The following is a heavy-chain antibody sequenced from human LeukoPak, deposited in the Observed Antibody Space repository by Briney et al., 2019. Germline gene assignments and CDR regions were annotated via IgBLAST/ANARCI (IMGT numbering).Heavy chain of an antibody. Sequence: GGSLRLSCAASGFTFSSYGMHWVRQAPGKGLEWVAVMWYDGNYNYYADSVKGRFTISRDISKSTLYLQMSSLRAEGTAVYYCAKSKGATGTYSFDSWGQGTLVTVSS. J-gene: IGHJ4*02. CDR2: MWYDGNYN. V-gene: IGHV3-33*06. CDR3: AKSKGATGTYSFDS. D-gene: IGHD1-1*01. CDR1: GFTFSSYG.